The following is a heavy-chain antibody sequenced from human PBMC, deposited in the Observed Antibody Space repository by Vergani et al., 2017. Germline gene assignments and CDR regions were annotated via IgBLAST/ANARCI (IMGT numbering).Heavy chain of an antibody. Sequence: QVQLVESGGGVVQPGGSLRLSCAASGFPFSSYAMHWLRQGPGKGLEWVAFIRYDGNNIYYADSVKGRFTISRDNSKNTLFLQMNSLRTEDTAVYYCAKVKSGYDQYGFDIWGQGTLVTVSS. CDR1: GFPFSSYA. CDR2: IRYDGNNI. V-gene: IGHV3-30*02. J-gene: IGHJ3*02. D-gene: IGHD5-12*01. CDR3: AKVKSGYDQYGFDI.